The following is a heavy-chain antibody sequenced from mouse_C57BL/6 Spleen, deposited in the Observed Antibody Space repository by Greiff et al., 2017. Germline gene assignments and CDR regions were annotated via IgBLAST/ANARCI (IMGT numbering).Heavy chain of an antibody. D-gene: IGHD2-4*01. CDR1: GYTFTSYW. Sequence: VQLQQPGAELVRPGSSVKLSCKASGYTFTSYWMDWVKQRPGQGLEWIGNIYPSDSETHYNQKFKDKATLTVDKSSSTAYMQLSSLTSEDSAVYYCARVGDHDTWFAYWGQGTLVTVSA. CDR3: ARVGDHDTWFAY. J-gene: IGHJ3*01. V-gene: IGHV1-61*01. CDR2: IYPSDSET.